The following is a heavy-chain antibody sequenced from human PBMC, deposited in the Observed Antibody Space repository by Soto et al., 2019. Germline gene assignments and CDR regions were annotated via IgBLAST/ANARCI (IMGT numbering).Heavy chain of an antibody. CDR1: GFTFSIFN. D-gene: IGHD1-1*01. Sequence: EVQLLESGGGLVQPGGSLRLSCAASGFTFSIFNMGWVRQAPGKGLEWLSLISGSSGSTYYADSVKGRFTISRDNSKNTLYLQMNNLRAEDTAIYYCATPDFRGETGTTWGQGALVTVSS. CDR2: ISGSSGST. V-gene: IGHV3-23*01. CDR3: ATPDFRGETGTT. J-gene: IGHJ4*02.